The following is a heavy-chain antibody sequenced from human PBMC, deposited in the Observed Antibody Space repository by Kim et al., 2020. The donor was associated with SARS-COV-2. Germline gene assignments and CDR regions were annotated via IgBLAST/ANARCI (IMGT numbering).Heavy chain of an antibody. J-gene: IGHJ4*02. Sequence: YVESVKGRFTISRDNAKNSLCLQMDSLGAEDTAVYYCARRSGGRGSPNDYWGQGTLVTVSS. D-gene: IGHD1-26*01. V-gene: IGHV3-7*01. CDR3: ARRSGGRGSPNDY.